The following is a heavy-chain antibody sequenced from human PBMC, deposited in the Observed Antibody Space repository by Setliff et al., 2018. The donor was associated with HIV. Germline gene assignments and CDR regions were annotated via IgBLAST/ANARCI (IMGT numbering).Heavy chain of an antibody. CDR1: GFTFSSFW. Sequence: GESLKISCAASGFTFSSFWMSWVRQAPGEGLEWVANINQVESEKYYVDSVKGRFTISRDNAKNSLYLQMNSLGVEDTAIYFCVRGKRYAYTSGGLDVWGQGTTVTVSS. CDR2: INQVESEK. CDR3: VRGKRYAYTSGGLDV. V-gene: IGHV3-7*01. D-gene: IGHD3-16*01. J-gene: IGHJ6*02.